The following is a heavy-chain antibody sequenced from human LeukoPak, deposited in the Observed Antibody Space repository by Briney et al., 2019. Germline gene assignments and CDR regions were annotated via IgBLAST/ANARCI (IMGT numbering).Heavy chain of an antibody. CDR1: GFTFSSYT. V-gene: IGHV3-23*01. CDR3: AKEMTAPYC. Sequence: GGSLRLSCAASGFTFSSYTMNWVRQAPGKGLEWVSAIIGSGRTTYYADSVKGRFTISRDNSKNTLYLQMNSLRAEDTAVYYCAKEMTAPYCWGQGTLVTVSS. D-gene: IGHD2-21*02. J-gene: IGHJ4*02. CDR2: IIGSGRTT.